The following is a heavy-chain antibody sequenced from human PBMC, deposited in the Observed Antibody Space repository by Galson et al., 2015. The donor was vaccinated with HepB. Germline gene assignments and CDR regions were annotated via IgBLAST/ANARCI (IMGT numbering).Heavy chain of an antibody. J-gene: IGHJ6*02. D-gene: IGHD6-13*01. CDR3: AKGKWGSSWYYYYGMDV. Sequence: SLRLSCAASGFTFSSYGMHWVRQAPGKGLEWVAVISYGGSNKYYADSVKGRFTISRDNSKNTLYLQMNSLRAEDTAVYYCAKGKWGSSWYYYYGMDVWGQGTTVTVSS. CDR2: ISYGGSNK. CDR1: GFTFSSYG. V-gene: IGHV3-30*18.